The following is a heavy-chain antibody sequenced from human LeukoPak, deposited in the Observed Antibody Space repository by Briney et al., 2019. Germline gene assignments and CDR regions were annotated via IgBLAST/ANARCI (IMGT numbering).Heavy chain of an antibody. V-gene: IGHV3-21*01. CDR1: GFTFSSYW. J-gene: IGHJ6*02. D-gene: IGHD5-24*01. Sequence: GGSLRLSCAASGFTFSSYWMNWVRQAPGKGLEWVSSISSSSSYIYYADSVKGRFTISRDNAKNSLYLQMNSLRAEDTAVYYCARDSRVEMATIAYYYYYGMDVWGQGTTVTVSS. CDR3: ARDSRVEMATIAYYYYYGMDV. CDR2: ISSSSSYI.